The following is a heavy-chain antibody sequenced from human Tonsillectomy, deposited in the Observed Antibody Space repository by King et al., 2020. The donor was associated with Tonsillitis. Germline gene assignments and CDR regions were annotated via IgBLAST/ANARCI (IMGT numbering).Heavy chain of an antibody. CDR1: GFTFSSYA. Sequence: VQLVESGGGLVQPGGSLRLSCGASGFTFSSYAMSWVRQAPGKGLEWVSVISGSGGSTYYADSVKGRFTTSRDNSKNTLYLQMNSLRAEDTAVYFCAKEGGSSYGPLLFHRSSTYWGQGTLVTVSS. D-gene: IGHD3-16*01. CDR2: ISGSGGST. J-gene: IGHJ4*02. V-gene: IGHV3-23*04. CDR3: AKEGGSSYGPLLFHRSSTY.